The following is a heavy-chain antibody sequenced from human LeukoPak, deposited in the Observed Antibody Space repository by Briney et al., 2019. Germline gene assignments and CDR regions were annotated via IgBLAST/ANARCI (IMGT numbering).Heavy chain of an antibody. V-gene: IGHV3-48*03. Sequence: PGGSLRLSCAASGFTFGNYEMNWVRQAPGKGLEWVSYISTSGSTIYADSVKGRFTISRDNAKNSLYLQMDSLRAEDTAVYYCAKDNRWGRGYYSHDYWGQGTLVTVSS. CDR1: GFTFGNYE. J-gene: IGHJ4*02. CDR2: ISTSGSTI. D-gene: IGHD3-22*01. CDR3: AKDNRWGRGYYSHDY.